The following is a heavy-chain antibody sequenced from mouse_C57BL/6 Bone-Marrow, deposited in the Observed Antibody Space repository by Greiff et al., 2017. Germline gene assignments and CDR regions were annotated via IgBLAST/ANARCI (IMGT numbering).Heavy chain of an antibody. CDR1: GYTFTSYW. CDR2: IYPGSGST. D-gene: IGHD2-4*01. V-gene: IGHV1-55*01. J-gene: IGHJ3*01. CDR3: ASPSYDYGPFAY. Sequence: QVQLQQPGAELVKPGASVKMSCKASGYTFTSYWITWVKQRPGQGLEWLGDIYPGSGSTNYNEKFKSKATLTVDTSSSTAYMQLSSLTSEDSAVYYCASPSYDYGPFAYWGQGTLVTGSA.